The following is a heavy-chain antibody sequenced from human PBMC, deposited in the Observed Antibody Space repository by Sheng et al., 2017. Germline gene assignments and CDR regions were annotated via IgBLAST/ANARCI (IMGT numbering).Heavy chain of an antibody. CDR1: GGTFSSYA. V-gene: IGHV1-69*10. CDR2: IIPILGIA. D-gene: IGHD1-26*01. CDR3: ARDDSGSYFLSGKYYYYYYMDV. J-gene: IGHJ6*03. Sequence: QVQLVQSGAEVKKPGSSVKVSCKASGGTFSSYAISWVRQAPGQGLEWMGGIIPILGIANYAQKFQGRVTITADKSTSTAYMELSSLRSEDTAVYYCARDDSGSYFLSGKYYYYYYMDVWGQGTTVTVSS.